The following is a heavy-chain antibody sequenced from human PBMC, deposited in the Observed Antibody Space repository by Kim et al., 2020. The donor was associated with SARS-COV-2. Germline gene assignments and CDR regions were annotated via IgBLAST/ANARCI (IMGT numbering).Heavy chain of an antibody. J-gene: IGHJ6*02. D-gene: IGHD3-16*01. CDR1: GFTFSNYS. CDR2: ISSTSSHR. Sequence: GGSLRLSCAASGFTFSNYSMNWVRQAPGKGLEWVSSISSTSSHRYHAESVRGRFTISRDNAKNSLYLQMDSLRAEDTAVYYCAGGGLIYYYYAMDVWGQGTTVTVSS. V-gene: IGHV3-21*01. CDR3: AGGGLIYYYYAMDV.